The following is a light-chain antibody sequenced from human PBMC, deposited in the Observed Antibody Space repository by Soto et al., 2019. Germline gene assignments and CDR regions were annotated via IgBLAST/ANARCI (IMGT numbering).Light chain of an antibody. V-gene: IGKV1-5*01. Sequence: QIARASSRETASVADGVAITYRASQSISSWLAWYQQKPGKAPKLLIYDASSLESGVPSRFSGSGSGTEFTLTISSLQPDALVPHYCQQYQSYPLTIGAGTKVDIK. CDR2: DAS. CDR3: QQYQSYPLT. J-gene: IGKJ4*01. CDR1: QSISSW.